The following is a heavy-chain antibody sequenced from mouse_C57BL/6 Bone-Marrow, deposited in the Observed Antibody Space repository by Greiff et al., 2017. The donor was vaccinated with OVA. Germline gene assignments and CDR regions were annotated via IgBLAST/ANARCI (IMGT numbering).Heavy chain of an antibody. J-gene: IGHJ4*01. CDR3: TGSGWLLPHYYAMDY. Sequence: DVKLVESGGGLVQPGGSMKLSCVASGFTFSNYWMNWVRQSPEKGLEWVAQIRLKSDNYATHYAESVKGRFTISRDDSKSSVYLQMNNLRAEDTGIYYCTGSGWLLPHYYAMDYWGQGTSVTVSS. CDR2: IRLKSDNYAT. CDR1: GFTFSNYW. D-gene: IGHD2-3*01. V-gene: IGHV6-3*01.